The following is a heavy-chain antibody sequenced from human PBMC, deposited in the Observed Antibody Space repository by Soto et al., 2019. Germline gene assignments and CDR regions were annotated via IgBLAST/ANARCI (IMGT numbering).Heavy chain of an antibody. CDR2: IVAGSGNT. V-gene: IGHV1-58*01. J-gene: IGHJ4*02. CDR3: AAGAGDGYNWYFDY. D-gene: IGHD5-12*01. CDR1: GFTFTSSA. Sequence: QMQLVQSGPEVKKPGTSVKVSCKASGFTFTSSAVQWVRQARGQRLEWIGWIVAGSGNTNYAQKFQERVTITRDMSTSTAYMELSSLRSEDTAVYYCAAGAGDGYNWYFDYWGQGTLVTVSS.